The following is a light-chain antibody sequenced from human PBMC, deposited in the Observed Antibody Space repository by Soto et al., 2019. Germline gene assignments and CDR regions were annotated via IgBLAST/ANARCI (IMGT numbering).Light chain of an antibody. CDR3: ATWDSSLSAGV. J-gene: IGLJ1*01. CDR2: EDT. V-gene: IGLV1-51*02. Sequence: SLLTQPPSVSAAPGQKVTISCSGNSSNIENNYVSWYQQLPGTAPKLLIYEDTTRPSGIPDRFSGSKSGTSATLGITGLQTGDEADYYCATWDSSLSAGVFGTGTKVTVL. CDR1: SSNIENNY.